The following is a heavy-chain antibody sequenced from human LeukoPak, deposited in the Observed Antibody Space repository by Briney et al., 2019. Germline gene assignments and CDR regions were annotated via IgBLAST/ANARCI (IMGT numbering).Heavy chain of an antibody. Sequence: GASVKVSCKASGYTFTSYAMNWVRQAPGQGLEWMGWINPNSGGTNYAQKFQGRVTMTRDTSISTAYMELSRLRSDDTAVYYCARDQLPMIGSAFDIWGQGTMVTVSS. CDR1: GYTFTSYA. J-gene: IGHJ3*02. V-gene: IGHV1-2*02. CDR2: INPNSGGT. CDR3: ARDQLPMIGSAFDI. D-gene: IGHD3-22*01.